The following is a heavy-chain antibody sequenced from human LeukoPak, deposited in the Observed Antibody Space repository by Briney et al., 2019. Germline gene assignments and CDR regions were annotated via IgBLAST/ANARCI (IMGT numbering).Heavy chain of an antibody. J-gene: IGHJ3*02. V-gene: IGHV4-39*07. CDR3: ARSLWGYDSSGYYSAAFDI. Sequence: SETLSLTCTVSGGSISSSSYYWGWIRQPPGKGLEWIGRIYTSGSTNYNPSLKSRVTMSVDTSKNQFSLKLSSVTAADTAVYYCARSLWGYDSSGYYSAAFDIWGQGTMVTVSS. CDR2: IYTSGST. D-gene: IGHD3-22*01. CDR1: GGSISSSSYY.